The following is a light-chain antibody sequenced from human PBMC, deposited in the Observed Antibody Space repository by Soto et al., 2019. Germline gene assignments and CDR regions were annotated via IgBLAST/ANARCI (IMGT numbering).Light chain of an antibody. CDR1: QSVLYSSNNKNY. CDR3: QQYYSTPRVMYT. Sequence: DIVMTQSPDSLAVSLGERATINCKSSQSVLYSSNNKNYLAWYQQKPGQPPKLLIYWASTRESGVPDRFSGSGSGTDFTLTISSLQSEDVAVYYCQQYYSTPRVMYTFGQGTKLEIK. CDR2: WAS. J-gene: IGKJ2*01. V-gene: IGKV4-1*01.